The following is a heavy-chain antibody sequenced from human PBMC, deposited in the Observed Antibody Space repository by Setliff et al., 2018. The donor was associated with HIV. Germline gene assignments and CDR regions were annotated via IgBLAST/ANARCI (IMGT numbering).Heavy chain of an antibody. Sequence: PSETLSLTCTVSGGSIGSYCWSWIRQPPGKGLEWIGTICYSATTNYNPSLKSRLTISIDTSKTQFSLKLSSLTAADTAVYYCARGRTGHDYWGQGTLVTVSS. CDR3: ARGRTGHDY. CDR2: ICYSATT. CDR1: GGSIGSYC. J-gene: IGHJ4*02. V-gene: IGHV4-59*01.